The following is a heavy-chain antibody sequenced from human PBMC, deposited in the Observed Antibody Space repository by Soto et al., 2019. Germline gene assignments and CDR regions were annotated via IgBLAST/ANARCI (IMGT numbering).Heavy chain of an antibody. CDR3: ARHLVQLVRSEWFDP. J-gene: IGHJ5*02. D-gene: IGHD6-6*01. V-gene: IGHV4-39*01. CDR1: GGSFSSSFYY. Sequence: SETLSLTCTVSGGSFSSSFYYWGWIRQPPGKGLEWIASLYYSGSTYYNPSLKSRVTISVDTSKNQFSLKLSSVTAADTAVYYCARHLVQLVRSEWFDPWGQGTLVTVSS. CDR2: LYYSGST.